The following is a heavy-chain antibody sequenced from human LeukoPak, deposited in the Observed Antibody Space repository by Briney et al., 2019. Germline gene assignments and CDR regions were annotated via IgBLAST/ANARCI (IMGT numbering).Heavy chain of an antibody. CDR1: GFTFSSYW. Sequence: GGSLRLSCAASGFTFSSYWMDWVRQAPGKGLVWVSRINSDGSSTSYADSVKGRFTISRDNAKNTLSLQMNSLRAKDTAVYYCARAGYRDAYNLWGQGTPVTVSS. V-gene: IGHV3-74*01. J-gene: IGHJ4*02. D-gene: IGHD5-24*01. CDR2: INSDGSST. CDR3: ARAGYRDAYNL.